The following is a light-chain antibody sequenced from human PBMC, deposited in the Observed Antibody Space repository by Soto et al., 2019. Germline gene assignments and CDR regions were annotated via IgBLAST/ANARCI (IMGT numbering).Light chain of an antibody. CDR2: KAS. CDR1: QSISSW. J-gene: IGKJ1*01. Sequence: DIQMTQSPSTLSASLGDRVTITCRASQSISSWLAWYQQKPGKAPKLLIYKASSLESGVPSRFSGSGSGTEFTLTINSLQPDDFATYYSQQYNSYYQAFGQGTKVEI. CDR3: QQYNSYYQA. V-gene: IGKV1-5*03.